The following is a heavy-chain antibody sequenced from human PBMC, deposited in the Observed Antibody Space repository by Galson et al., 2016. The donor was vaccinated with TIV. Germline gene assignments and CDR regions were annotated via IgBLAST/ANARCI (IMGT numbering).Heavy chain of an antibody. D-gene: IGHD3-22*01. CDR2: INPSGGST. J-gene: IGHJ4*02. Sequence: SVKVSCKASGYTFTGYFIHWVRQAPGQGLEWMGIINPSGGSTSYAQKFQGRFTMTRVTSTSTVYMELSSLRSEDTAVYYCARDGEVGSSDYDHWGQGTLVSVSS. V-gene: IGHV1-46*01. CDR3: ARDGEVGSSDYDH. CDR1: GYTFTGYF.